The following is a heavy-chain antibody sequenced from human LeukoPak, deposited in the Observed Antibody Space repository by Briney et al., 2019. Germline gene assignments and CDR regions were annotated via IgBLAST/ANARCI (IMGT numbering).Heavy chain of an antibody. V-gene: IGHV4-4*07. J-gene: IGHJ2*01. CDR3: ARDLDYYGPGSYSLTDHWYFDL. CDR1: GGSISSYY. D-gene: IGHD3-10*01. Sequence: SETLSLTCTVSGGSISSYYWSWIRQPAGKGLEWIGCIYTSGSTNYNPSLKSRVTMSVDTSKNQFSLKLSSVTAADTAVYYCARDLDYYGPGSYSLTDHWYFDLWGRGTLVTVSS. CDR2: IYTSGST.